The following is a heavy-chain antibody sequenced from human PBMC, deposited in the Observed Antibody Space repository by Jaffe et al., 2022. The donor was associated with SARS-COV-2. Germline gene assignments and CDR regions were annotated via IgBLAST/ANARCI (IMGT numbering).Heavy chain of an antibody. V-gene: IGHV3-30*18. J-gene: IGHJ4*02. CDR2: ISSDGTYK. CDR3: AKAMHHFDSSGYSPLEY. CDR1: GFTFNSYT. D-gene: IGHD3-22*01. Sequence: QVQLVESGGGVVQSGRSLRLACAASGFTFNSYTMHWVRQAPGKGLEWVALISSDGTYKYFADSVRGRFTISRDNSKNTVFLQMNRLRAEDTAVYYCAKAMHHFDSSGYSPLEYWGQGTLVTVSS.